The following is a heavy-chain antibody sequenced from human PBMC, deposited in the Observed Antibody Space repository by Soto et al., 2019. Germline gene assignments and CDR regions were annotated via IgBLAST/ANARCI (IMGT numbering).Heavy chain of an antibody. CDR3: AAERPYYGSGSYSRYYYYYYGMDV. CDR2: IFVGSGNT. Sequence: QMQLVQSGPEVKKPGTSVKVSCKASGFTFTSSAVQWVRQARGQRLEWIGWIFVGSGNTNYAQKFKERVTITRDTSTSTAYMELSSLRSEDTAVYYCAAERPYYGSGSYSRYYYYYYGMDVWGQGTTVTVSS. V-gene: IGHV1-58*01. J-gene: IGHJ6*02. CDR1: GFTFTSSA. D-gene: IGHD3-10*01.